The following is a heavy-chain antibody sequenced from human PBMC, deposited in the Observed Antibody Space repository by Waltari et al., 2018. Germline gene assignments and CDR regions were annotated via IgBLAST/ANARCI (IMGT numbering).Heavy chain of an antibody. J-gene: IGHJ3*02. CDR2: IYTSGST. CDR1: GGSISSYY. D-gene: IGHD6-19*01. V-gene: IGHV4-4*07. CDR3: ARDGSEYSSGWYGQAFDI. Sequence: QVQLQESGPGLVKPSETLSLTCTVSGGSISSYYWSWIRQPAGKGLGWIGRIYTSGSTNYHPSLKRRVTMSVDTSKNQFSLKLSSVTAADTAVYYCARDGSEYSSGWYGQAFDIWGQGTMVTVSS.